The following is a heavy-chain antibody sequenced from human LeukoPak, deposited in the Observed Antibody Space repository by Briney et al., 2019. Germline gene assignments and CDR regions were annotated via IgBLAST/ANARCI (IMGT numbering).Heavy chain of an antibody. CDR1: GFTFSSYS. Sequence: GGSLRLSCAASGFTFSSYSMNWVRQAPGKGLEWVSSICSSSSYIYYADSVKGRFTISRDNAKNSLYLQMNSLRPDDTAVYYCARGIVAEDWGQGTLVTVSS. V-gene: IGHV3-21*01. CDR3: ARGIVAED. J-gene: IGHJ4*02. D-gene: IGHD5-12*01. CDR2: ICSSSSYI.